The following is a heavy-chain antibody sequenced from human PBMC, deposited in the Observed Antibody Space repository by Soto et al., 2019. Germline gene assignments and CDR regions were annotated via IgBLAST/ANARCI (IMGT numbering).Heavy chain of an antibody. CDR2: IYYSGST. CDR3: SKPSGFYTQNYLEY. J-gene: IGHJ4*02. V-gene: IGHV4-39*01. CDR1: GGSISSSSYY. Sequence: SSETLSLTCTVSGGSISSSSYYWGWIRQPPGKGLEWIGSIYYSGSTYYNPSLKSRVTISVDTSKNQFSLKLSSVTAADTAVYYCSKPSGFYTQNYLEYWGQGTLVTVSS. D-gene: IGHD5-12*01.